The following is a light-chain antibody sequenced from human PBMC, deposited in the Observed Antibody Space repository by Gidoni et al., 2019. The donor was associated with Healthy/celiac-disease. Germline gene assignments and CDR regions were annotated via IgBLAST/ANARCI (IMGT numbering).Light chain of an antibody. CDR3: QKYNSAPHT. Sequence: DIHMSQSPASLSASVGDRVTITCRASQGISNYLAWYHQKPGKVPKLLIYAASTLQSGVPSRFSGSGSGTDFTLTISSLQPEDVATYYCQKYNSAPHTFGQGTKVEIK. J-gene: IGKJ1*01. CDR2: AAS. V-gene: IGKV1-27*01. CDR1: QGISNY.